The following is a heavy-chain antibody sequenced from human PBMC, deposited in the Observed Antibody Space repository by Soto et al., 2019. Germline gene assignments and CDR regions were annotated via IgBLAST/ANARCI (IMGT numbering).Heavy chain of an antibody. D-gene: IGHD4-17*01. CDR3: PRVHAYGLTNRFDP. V-gene: IGHV3-21*01. CDR1: GFTFNTYS. Sequence: GGSLRLSCAVSGFTFNTYSMNWVRQAPGKGLEWVSTISSSSAYVYYAYPVKGRFTISRDNDKNSLYLQMSSLSADDKAVYYCPRVHAYGLTNRFDPWGHGTLVTVS. CDR2: ISSSSAYV. J-gene: IGHJ5*02.